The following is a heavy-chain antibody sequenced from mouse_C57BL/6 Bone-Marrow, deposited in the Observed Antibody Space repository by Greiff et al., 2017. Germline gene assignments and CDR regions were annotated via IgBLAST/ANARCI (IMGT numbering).Heavy chain of an antibody. D-gene: IGHD1-1*01. V-gene: IGHV1-42*01. J-gene: IGHJ2*01. CDR3: ARLYYGSIYYFDY. Sequence: VQLKQSGPELVKPGASVKISCKASGYSFTGYYMNWVKQSPEKSLEWIGEINPSTGGTTYNQKFKAKATLTVDKSSSTAYMQLKSLTSEDSAVYYCARLYYGSIYYFDYWGQGTTLTVSS. CDR2: INPSTGGT. CDR1: GYSFTGYY.